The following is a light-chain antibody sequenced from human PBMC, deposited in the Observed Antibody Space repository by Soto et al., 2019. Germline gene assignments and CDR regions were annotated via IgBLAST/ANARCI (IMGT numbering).Light chain of an antibody. CDR2: AAS. J-gene: IGKJ2*01. CDR1: QTMTRAY. CDR3: HQYHSPPQT. Sequence: EIVLMQSPGTLSLSPGEIATLSCRASQTMTRAYVAWYQQKPGQAPRLLIYAASYRATGISDKFSVSGSGTDFSLTISRLEPEDSAVYYCHQYHSPPQTFGQGTKVEIK. V-gene: IGKV3-20*01.